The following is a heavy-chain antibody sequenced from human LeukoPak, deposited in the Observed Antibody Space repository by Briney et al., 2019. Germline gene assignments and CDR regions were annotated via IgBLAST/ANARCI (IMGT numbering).Heavy chain of an antibody. Sequence: PSETLSLTCTVSGGSISSYYWSWIRQPAGKGLEWIGRIYTSGSTNYNPSLKSRVTMSVDTSKSQFSLELTSVTAADTAVYYCASAKDAAMVLTSWGQGTLVTVSS. CDR3: ASAKDAAMVLTS. J-gene: IGHJ5*02. CDR1: GGSISSYY. D-gene: IGHD3-22*01. CDR2: IYTSGST. V-gene: IGHV4-4*07.